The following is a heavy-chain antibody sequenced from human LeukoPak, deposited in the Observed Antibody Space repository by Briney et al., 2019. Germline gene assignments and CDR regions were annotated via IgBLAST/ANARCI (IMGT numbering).Heavy chain of an antibody. CDR1: GCTFRSYA. Sequence: SVKVSCKASGCTFRSYAITWVRQAPGQGLEWMGGIIPIFGTANYARKFQDRVTITADESTSTAYMELSSLRSEATAVYYCARDVRHRYCSSSSCYWGLLDPWGQGTLVTVSS. CDR3: ARDVRHRYCSSSSCYWGLLDP. J-gene: IGHJ5*02. CDR2: IIPIFGTA. V-gene: IGHV1-69*13. D-gene: IGHD2-2*01.